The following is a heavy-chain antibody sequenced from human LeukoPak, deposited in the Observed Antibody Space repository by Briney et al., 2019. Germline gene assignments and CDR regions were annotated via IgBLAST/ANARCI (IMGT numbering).Heavy chain of an antibody. CDR3: ARVGSSWSYGMDV. CDR1: GGSISSGGYS. V-gene: IGHV4-30-2*01. J-gene: IGHJ6*02. CDR2: IYHSGST. D-gene: IGHD6-13*01. Sequence: SETLSLTCAVSGGSISSGGYSWSWIRQPPGKGLEWIEYIYHSGSTYYNPSLKSRVTISVDRSKNQFSLKLSSVTAADTAVYYCARVGSSWSYGMDVWGQGTTVTVSS.